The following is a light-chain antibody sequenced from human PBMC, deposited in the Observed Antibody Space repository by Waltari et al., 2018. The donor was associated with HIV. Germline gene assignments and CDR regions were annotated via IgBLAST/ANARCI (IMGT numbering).Light chain of an antibody. Sequence: SPRASLSVSGNLAWVQQKPGQAPRIVIYGASTRASASPARFSGSGAGTEFSLTISGLRSEDFAVYDCQEYYNGPRGNFGQGTRLEIK. CDR3: QEYYNGPRGN. CDR1: LSVSGN. CDR2: GAS. J-gene: IGKJ5*01. V-gene: IGKV3D-15*01.